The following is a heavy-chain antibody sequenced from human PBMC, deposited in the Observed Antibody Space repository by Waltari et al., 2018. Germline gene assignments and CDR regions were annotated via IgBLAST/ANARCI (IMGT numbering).Heavy chain of an antibody. CDR2: IYPRDSDT. CDR3: VREDFHTFDP. J-gene: IGHJ5*02. Sequence: EVQFVQSEAVVKKPGDSLKISCTGSGYNYPTHWIGWVRQMPGKGLEWMGRIYPRDSDTPYRPSFQGHVTLSVDKSINTAYLHWSSLKASDTAIYYCVREDFHTFDPGGKGTLVTVSS. V-gene: IGHV5-51*01. CDR1: GYNYPTHW.